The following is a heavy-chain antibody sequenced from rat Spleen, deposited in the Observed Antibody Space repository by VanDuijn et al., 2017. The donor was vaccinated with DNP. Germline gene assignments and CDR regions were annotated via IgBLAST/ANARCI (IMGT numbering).Heavy chain of an antibody. J-gene: IGHJ2*01. CDR2: INYSGST. Sequence: EVQLQESGPGLVKPSQSLSLTCSVTGYSIISNYWGWIRKFPGTKMEWIGHINYSGSTNYHPSLRSRISITRDTSKNQFFLQLNSVTTEDTATYYCVRWVRALDYWGQGVMVTVSS. CDR3: VRWVRALDY. D-gene: IGHD4-1*01. V-gene: IGHV3-1*01. CDR1: GYSIISNY.